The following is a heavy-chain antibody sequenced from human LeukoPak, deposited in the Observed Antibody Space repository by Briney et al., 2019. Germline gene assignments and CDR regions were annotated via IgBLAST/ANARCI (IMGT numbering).Heavy chain of an antibody. J-gene: IGHJ6*03. CDR2: IKQDGSEK. CDR3: AREGSGYDSYYYYYYYMDV. CDR1: GFTFSSYW. D-gene: IGHD5-12*01. V-gene: IGHV3-7*01. Sequence: PGGSLRLSCAASGFTFSSYWMSWVRQAPGKGLEWVANIKQDGSEKYYVDSVKGRFTISRDNAKNSLYLQMNSLRAEDTAVYYCAREGSGYDSYYYYYYYMDVWGKGTTVTVSS.